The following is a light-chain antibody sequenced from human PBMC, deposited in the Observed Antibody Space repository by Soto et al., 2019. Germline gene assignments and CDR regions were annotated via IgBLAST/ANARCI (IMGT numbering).Light chain of an antibody. CDR2: DAS. CDR1: QSVSSY. Sequence: EIVLTQSPATLSLSPGERATLSCRASQSVSSYLAWYQQKPGQAPRLLIYDASNRATGIPARFSGSGSGTDFTLTISSLEPEDFAVYYCQQRSNEVTFGQGTKVDI. CDR3: QQRSNEVT. V-gene: IGKV3-11*01. J-gene: IGKJ1*01.